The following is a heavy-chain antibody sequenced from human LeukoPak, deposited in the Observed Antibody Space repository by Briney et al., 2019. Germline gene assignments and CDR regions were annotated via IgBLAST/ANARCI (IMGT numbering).Heavy chain of an antibody. D-gene: IGHD2-2*01. CDR1: GGSISSSSYY. CDR3: AAIVPATASWFDY. CDR2: IYYSGST. J-gene: IGHJ4*02. Sequence: SETLSLTCTVSGGSISSSSYYWGWIRQPPGKGLEWIGSIYYSGSTYYNPSLKSRVTISVDTSKNQFSLKLSSVTAADTAVYYCAAIVPATASWFDYWGQGTLVTVSS. V-gene: IGHV4-39*01.